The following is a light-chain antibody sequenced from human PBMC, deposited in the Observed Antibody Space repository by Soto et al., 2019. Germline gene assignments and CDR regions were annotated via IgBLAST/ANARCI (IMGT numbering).Light chain of an antibody. V-gene: IGLV2-11*01. Sequence: QSVLTQPRSVSGSPGQSVTISCTGTSSDVGGYNFVSWHQQHPGKAPKLMIYDVSKRPSGVPDRFSGSKSGNTASLTISGLQAEDEADYYCCSYAGSYTWVFGTGTKPTVL. CDR2: DVS. CDR3: CSYAGSYTWV. J-gene: IGLJ1*01. CDR1: SSDVGGYNF.